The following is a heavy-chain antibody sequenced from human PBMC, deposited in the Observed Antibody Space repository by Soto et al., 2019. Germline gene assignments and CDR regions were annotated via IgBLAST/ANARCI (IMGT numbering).Heavy chain of an antibody. D-gene: IGHD6-13*01. Sequence: PSETLSLTCTVSGGSISSYYWSWIRQPPGKGLEWIGYIYYSGSTNYNPSLKSRVTISVDTSKNQFSLKLSSVTAADTAVYYCARHDSMSSSSSWPSYYYYYYMDVWGKGTTVTVSS. CDR3: ARHDSMSSSSSWPSYYYYYYMDV. CDR2: IYYSGST. V-gene: IGHV4-59*08. J-gene: IGHJ6*03. CDR1: GGSISSYY.